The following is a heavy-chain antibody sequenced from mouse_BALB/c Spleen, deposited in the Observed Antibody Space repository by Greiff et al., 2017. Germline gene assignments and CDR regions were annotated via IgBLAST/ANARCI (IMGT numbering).Heavy chain of an antibody. CDR1: GFTFSSYA. V-gene: IGHV5-6-5*01. CDR2: ISSGGST. D-gene: IGHD2-1*01. Sequence: EVQLQESGGGLVKPGGSLKLSCAASGFTFSSYAMSWVRQTPEKRLEWVASISSGGSTYYPDSVKGRFTISRDNARNILYLQMSSLRSEDTAMYYCARGGYGNFPSFAYWGQGTLVTVSA. J-gene: IGHJ3*01. CDR3: ARGGYGNFPSFAY.